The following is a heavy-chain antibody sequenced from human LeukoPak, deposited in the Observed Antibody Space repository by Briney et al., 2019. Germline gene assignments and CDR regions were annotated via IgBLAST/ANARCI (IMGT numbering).Heavy chain of an antibody. CDR2: IYYSGSI. Sequence: SETLSLTCAVSGVSISGSYYYWGWIRQPPGKGLERIGNIYYSGSIYYNASLQSRVTISIDTSKNQFSLRLTSVTAADTAVYYCARQTGSGLFILPGGQGTLVTVSS. CDR3: ARQTGSGLFILP. CDR1: GVSISGSYYY. D-gene: IGHD3/OR15-3a*01. J-gene: IGHJ4*02. V-gene: IGHV4-39*01.